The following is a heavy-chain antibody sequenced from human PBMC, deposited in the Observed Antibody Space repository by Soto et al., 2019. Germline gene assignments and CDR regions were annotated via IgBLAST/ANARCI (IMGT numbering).Heavy chain of an antibody. CDR2: IYYSGST. J-gene: IGHJ4*02. CDR3: ARRSGSAIDY. V-gene: IGHV4-59*08. Sequence: QVQLQESGPGLVKPSETLSLTCTVSGGSISSYYWSWIRQPPGKGLEWIGYIYYSGSTNYNPSLKSRVTISVDTSKNPFSLKLSSVTAADTAVYYCARRSGSAIDYWGQGTLVTVSS. D-gene: IGHD3-10*01. CDR1: GGSISSYY.